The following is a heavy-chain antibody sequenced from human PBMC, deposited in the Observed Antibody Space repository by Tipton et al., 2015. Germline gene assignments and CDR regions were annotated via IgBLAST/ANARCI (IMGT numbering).Heavy chain of an antibody. CDR1: GGSLGRYY. CDR3: ARVDILLSQGGMDV. CDR2: IYSSGKT. J-gene: IGHJ6*02. Sequence: TLSLTCDVSGGSLGRYYWNWIRQPPGMGLEWIGYIYSSGKTKYNPSLESRVNISLDTSKNQFSLKLHSVTAADTAVYYCARVDILLSQGGMDVWGQGTTVTVSS. V-gene: IGHV4-59*08. D-gene: IGHD3-10*01.